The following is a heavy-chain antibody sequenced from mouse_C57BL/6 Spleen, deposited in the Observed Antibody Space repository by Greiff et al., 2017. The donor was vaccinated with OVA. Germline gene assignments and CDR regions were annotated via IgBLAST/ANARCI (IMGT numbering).Heavy chain of an antibody. V-gene: IGHV1-82*01. CDR3: ARSRPYFDY. Sequence: QVQLQQSGPELVKPGASVKISCKASGYAFSSSWMNWVKQRPGKGLEWIGRIYPGDGDTNYNGKFKGKATLTADKSSSTAYMQLSSLTSEDSAVXFCARSRPYFDYWGQGTTLTVSS. CDR2: IYPGDGDT. J-gene: IGHJ2*01. CDR1: GYAFSSSW.